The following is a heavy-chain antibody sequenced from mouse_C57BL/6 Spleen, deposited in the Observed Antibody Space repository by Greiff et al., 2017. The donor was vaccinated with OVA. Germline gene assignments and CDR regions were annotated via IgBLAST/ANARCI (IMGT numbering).Heavy chain of an antibody. CDR2: IDPEDGET. CDR1: GFNIKDYY. Sequence: VQLQQSGAELVKPGASVKLSCTASGFNIKDYYMHWVKQRTEQGLEWIGRIDPEDGETKYAPKFQGKATITADTSSNTAYLQLSSLTSEDTAVYDCAITTGVDYYAMDDWGQGTSVTGSS. CDR3: AITTGVDYYAMDD. V-gene: IGHV14-2*01. D-gene: IGHD1-1*01. J-gene: IGHJ4*01.